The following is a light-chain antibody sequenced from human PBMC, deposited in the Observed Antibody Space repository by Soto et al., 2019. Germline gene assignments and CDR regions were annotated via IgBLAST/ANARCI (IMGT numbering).Light chain of an antibody. CDR1: QSVSSN. CDR2: GAS. J-gene: IGKJ1*01. CDR3: QQRSDWPPWT. Sequence: ERVMTQSPGTLSVSPGERATLSCRASQSVSSNLAWYQQKPGQAPRLLIYGASNRATGIPARFSGSGSGTDFTLTISSLEPEDFAVYYCQQRSDWPPWTFGQGTKVDIK. V-gene: IGKV3-11*01.